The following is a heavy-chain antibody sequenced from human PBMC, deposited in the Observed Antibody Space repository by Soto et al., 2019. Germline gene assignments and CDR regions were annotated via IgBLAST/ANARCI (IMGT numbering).Heavy chain of an antibody. V-gene: IGHV4-59*08. Sequence: SETLSLTCTVSGGSITPYYWSWIRQPPGKGLEWIGYIYYGGTTTYNPSLKSRVTISVDTSKNQFSLKLTSVTAADTAMYYCTTDPPAGSRAIDYWGQGTQVTVSS. J-gene: IGHJ4*02. CDR1: GGSITPYY. CDR2: IYYGGTT. CDR3: TTDPPAGSRAIDY.